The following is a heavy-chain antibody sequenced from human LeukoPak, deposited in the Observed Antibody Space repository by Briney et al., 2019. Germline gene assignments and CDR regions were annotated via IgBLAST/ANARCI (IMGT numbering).Heavy chain of an antibody. D-gene: IGHD3-10*01. Sequence: PGGSLRLSCAASGFTFSSYAMSWVRQAPGKGLEWVSVISGSGGSTYYADSVKGRFTISRDNSKNTLYLQMNSLGAEITAVYYCAEGALVRGPYDYWGQGPLVTVSS. J-gene: IGHJ4*02. CDR2: ISGSGGST. CDR3: AEGALVRGPYDY. V-gene: IGHV3-23*01. CDR1: GFTFSSYA.